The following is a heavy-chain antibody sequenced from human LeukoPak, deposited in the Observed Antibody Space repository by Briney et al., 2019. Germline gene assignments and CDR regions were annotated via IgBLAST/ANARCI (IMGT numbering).Heavy chain of an antibody. V-gene: IGHV3-21*01. CDR3: ARVRTDWRVLGELSLYRSDY. D-gene: IGHD3-16*02. Sequence: PGGSLRLSCAASGFTFSSYSMNWVRQAPGKGLEWVSSISSSSSYIYYADSVKGRFTISRDNAKNSLYLQMNSLRAEDTAVYYCARVRTDWRVLGELSLYRSDYWGQGTLVTVSS. J-gene: IGHJ4*02. CDR2: ISSSSSYI. CDR1: GFTFSSYS.